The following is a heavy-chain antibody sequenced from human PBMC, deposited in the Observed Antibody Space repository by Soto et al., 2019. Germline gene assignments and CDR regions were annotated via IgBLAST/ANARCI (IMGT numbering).Heavy chain of an antibody. CDR3: ARDLDITIFGVASYDYYGMDI. V-gene: IGHV3-33*01. J-gene: IGHJ6*02. D-gene: IGHD3-3*01. Sequence: GGSLRLSCAASGFTFSSYGMHLVRQAPGKWLWWVAVIWYDGSNKYYADSVKGRLTISRDNSKNTLYLQMNSLRAEDTAVYYCARDLDITIFGVASYDYYGMDIWGQWTTVTVSS. CDR1: GFTFSSYG. CDR2: IWYDGSNK.